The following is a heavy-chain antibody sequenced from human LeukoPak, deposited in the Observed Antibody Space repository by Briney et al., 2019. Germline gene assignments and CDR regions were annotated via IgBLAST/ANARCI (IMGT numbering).Heavy chain of an antibody. D-gene: IGHD3-22*01. V-gene: IGHV1-18*01. CDR3: ARERGEGSSGYYDENDY. J-gene: IGHJ4*02. CDR1: GYTFTSYG. CDR2: ISAYNGNT. Sequence: ASVKVSCKASGYTFTSYGISWVRQAPGQGLEWMGWISAYNGNTNYAQKLQGRVTMTTDTSTSTAYMELRSLRSDDTAVYYCARERGEGSSGYYDENDYWGQGTLVTVSS.